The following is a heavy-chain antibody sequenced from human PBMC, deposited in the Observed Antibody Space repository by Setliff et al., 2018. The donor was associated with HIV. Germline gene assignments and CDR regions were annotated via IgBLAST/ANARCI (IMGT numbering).Heavy chain of an antibody. CDR1: GFTFSNYA. J-gene: IGHJ4*02. CDR2: ILSTGERT. Sequence: PGESLKISCAASGFTFSNYAMSWVRQAPGEGLEWVSAILSTGERTFYADSVKGRFTISRDNSKNTVYLQMNSLRAEDTAEYYCAKELAASGLGYFDSWGRGSLVTVSS. D-gene: IGHD3-22*01. V-gene: IGHV3-23*01. CDR3: AKELAASGLGYFDS.